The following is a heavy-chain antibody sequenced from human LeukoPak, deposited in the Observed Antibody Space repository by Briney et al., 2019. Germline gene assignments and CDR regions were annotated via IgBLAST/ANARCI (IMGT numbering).Heavy chain of an antibody. V-gene: IGHV3-53*01. Sequence: PGGSLRLSCAVSGFTVSSNYMNWVRQAPGKGLEWVSVIHAGGTTFYADSVKGRFTISRDNSKNTLYLQMNSLRADDTAVYYCAKEQQWLVEGPFDYWGQGTLVTVSS. D-gene: IGHD6-19*01. J-gene: IGHJ4*02. CDR1: GFTVSSNY. CDR2: IHAGGTT. CDR3: AKEQQWLVEGPFDY.